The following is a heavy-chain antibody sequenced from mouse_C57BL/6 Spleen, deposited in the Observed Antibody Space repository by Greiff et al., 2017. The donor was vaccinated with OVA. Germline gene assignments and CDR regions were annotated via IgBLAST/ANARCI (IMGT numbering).Heavy chain of an antibody. CDR2: INPNNGGT. V-gene: IGHV1-26*01. CDR3: ARSMGRESDY. J-gene: IGHJ2*01. D-gene: IGHD4-1*01. Sequence: EVQLKQSGPELVKPGASVKISCKASGYTFTDYYMNWVKQSHGKSLEWIGDINPNNGGTSYNQKFKGKATLTVDKSSSTAYMELRSLTSEDSAVYYCARSMGRESDYWGQGTTLTVSS. CDR1: GYTFTDYY.